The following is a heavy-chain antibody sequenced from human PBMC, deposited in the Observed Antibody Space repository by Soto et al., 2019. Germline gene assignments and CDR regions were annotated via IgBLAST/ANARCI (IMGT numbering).Heavy chain of an antibody. CDR3: AREGRVLTGYFRRPFDY. V-gene: IGHV4-34*01. J-gene: IGHJ4*02. D-gene: IGHD3-9*01. Sequence: ASETLSLTCAVYGGSFSGYYWSWIRQPPGKGLEWIGEINHSGSANYNPSLKSRVTISVDTSKNQFSLKLSSVTAADTAVYYCAREGRVLTGYFRRPFDYWGQGTLVTVSS. CDR2: INHSGSA. CDR1: GGSFSGYY.